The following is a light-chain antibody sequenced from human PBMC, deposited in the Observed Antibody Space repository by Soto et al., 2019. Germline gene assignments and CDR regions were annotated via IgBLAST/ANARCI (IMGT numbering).Light chain of an antibody. Sequence: DIQMTQSPSSLSASVGDRVTITCRASQSISSYLNWYQQKLGKAPKLLIYAASSLQSGVPSRFSGSGSGTEFTLTISSLQPEDFAAYYCQQSYSIPWTFGQGTKVEIK. J-gene: IGKJ1*01. CDR2: AAS. V-gene: IGKV1-39*01. CDR3: QQSYSIPWT. CDR1: QSISSY.